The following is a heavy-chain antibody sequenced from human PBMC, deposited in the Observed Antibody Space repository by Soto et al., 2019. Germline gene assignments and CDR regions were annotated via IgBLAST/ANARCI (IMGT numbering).Heavy chain of an antibody. Sequence: SSETLSLTCTVSGGSISSGDYYWSWIRQPPGKGLEWIGYIYYSGSTYYNPSLKSRVTISVDTSKNQFSLKLSSVTAADTAVYYCARYDIGRDLDYWGQGTLVTVSS. CDR3: ARYDIGRDLDY. CDR1: GGSISSGDYY. J-gene: IGHJ4*02. CDR2: IYYSGST. D-gene: IGHD3-9*01. V-gene: IGHV4-30-4*02.